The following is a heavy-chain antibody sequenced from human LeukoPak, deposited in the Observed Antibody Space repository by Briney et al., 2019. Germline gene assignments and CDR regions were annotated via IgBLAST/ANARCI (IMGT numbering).Heavy chain of an antibody. D-gene: IGHD1-26*01. J-gene: IGHJ4*02. CDR1: GYTFIGYY. CDR3: ARVNSGRIDY. V-gene: IGHV1-2*02. Sequence: ASVKVSCKASGYTFIGYYMHWVRQAPGQGLEWMGWINPNSGGTNYVQKFQGRVTMTRDTSISTAYMELSSLRSDDTAVYYCARVNSGRIDYWGQGTLVTVSS. CDR2: INPNSGGT.